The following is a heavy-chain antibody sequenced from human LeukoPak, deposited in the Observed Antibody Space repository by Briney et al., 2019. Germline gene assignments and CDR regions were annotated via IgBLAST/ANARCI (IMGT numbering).Heavy chain of an antibody. D-gene: IGHD3-22*01. CDR1: GFTFSSYS. J-gene: IGHJ3*02. CDR3: AKGLLYYDSSGYRVAFDI. CDR2: ISSSSSYI. Sequence: GGSLRLSCTASGFTFSSYSMNWVRQAPGKGLEWVSSISSSSSYIYYADSVKGRFTISRDNAKNSLYLQMNSLRAEDTAVYYCAKGLLYYDSSGYRVAFDIWGQGTMVTVSS. V-gene: IGHV3-21*04.